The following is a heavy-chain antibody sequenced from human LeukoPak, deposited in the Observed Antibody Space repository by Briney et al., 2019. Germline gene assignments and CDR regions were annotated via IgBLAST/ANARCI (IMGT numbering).Heavy chain of an antibody. Sequence: SETLSLTCTVSGGSVSSGSYYWSWIRQPPGKGLEWIGFIHNSGSTKYNPSLMSRVTISVDTSKNQFSLKLSSVTAAETAVYYCARGGASSIPFDPWGQGTLVTV. J-gene: IGHJ5*02. CDR3: ARGGASSIPFDP. D-gene: IGHD2-2*01. V-gene: IGHV4-61*01. CDR2: IHNSGST. CDR1: GGSVSSGSYY.